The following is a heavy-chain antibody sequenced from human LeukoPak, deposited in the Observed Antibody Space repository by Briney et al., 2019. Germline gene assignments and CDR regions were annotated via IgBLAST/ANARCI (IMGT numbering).Heavy chain of an antibody. D-gene: IGHD1-26*01. Sequence: GGSLRLSCVASGFTLDDSALHWVRQVPGKGLEWISLISGDGDNTYYADSVKGRFTISRDTSTNSLYLQMSSLRAEDTAFYYCAKGVRSGTYYNCFDPWGQGTLVTVSS. CDR2: ISGDGDNT. V-gene: IGHV3-43*02. CDR3: AKGVRSGTYYNCFDP. CDR1: GFTLDDSA. J-gene: IGHJ5*02.